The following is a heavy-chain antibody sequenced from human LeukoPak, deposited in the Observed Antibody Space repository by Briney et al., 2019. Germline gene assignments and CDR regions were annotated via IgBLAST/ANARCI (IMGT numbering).Heavy chain of an antibody. D-gene: IGHD6-6*01. CDR1: GFTFSSYW. CDR2: ISTDGRTT. CDR3: AREEASSAAIDH. V-gene: IGHV3-74*01. J-gene: IGHJ4*02. Sequence: GRSLRLSCVASGFTFSSYWMHWVRQAPGKGLVWVSRISTDGRTTSYADSVKGRFTISRDNAKNTLYLQMNSLRAEDTAVYYCAREEASSAAIDHWGQGTLVTVSS.